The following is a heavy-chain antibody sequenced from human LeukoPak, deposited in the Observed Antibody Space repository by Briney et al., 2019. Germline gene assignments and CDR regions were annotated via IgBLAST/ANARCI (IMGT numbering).Heavy chain of an antibody. CDR2: LYTSGNT. J-gene: IGHJ5*02. CDR1: GDSISSGSYY. CDR3: ARESSSTWGLFDP. V-gene: IGHV4-61*02. Sequence: SETLSLTCTVSGDSISSGSYYWSWLRQPAGEGLEWIGRLYTSGNTNYNPSLKSRVTISVDSSKNHFSLNLSSVTAADTAVYYCARESSSTWGLFDPWGQGTQLTVSS. D-gene: IGHD2-2*01.